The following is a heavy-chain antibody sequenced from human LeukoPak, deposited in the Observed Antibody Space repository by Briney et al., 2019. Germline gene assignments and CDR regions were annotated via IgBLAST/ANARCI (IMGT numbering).Heavy chain of an antibody. CDR1: GFTFSSYW. D-gene: IGHD4-17*01. CDR3: ARGYGDYVAYFDY. J-gene: IGHJ4*02. CDR2: IHGDGTNT. V-gene: IGHV3-74*03. Sequence: GGSLRLSCAGSGFTFSSYWMHWVRQAPGKGLVWVSRIHGDGTNTKYANSVKGRFTISRDNAKNTLYLQMNSLGAEDTAVYYCARGYGDYVAYFDYWGQGTLVTVSS.